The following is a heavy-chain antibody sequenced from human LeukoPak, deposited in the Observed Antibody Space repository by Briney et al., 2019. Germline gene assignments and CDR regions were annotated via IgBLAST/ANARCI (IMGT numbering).Heavy chain of an antibody. V-gene: IGHV3-23*01. Sequence: GGSLRPSCAASGFTFSSYAMSWVRQAPGKGLEWVSVITGSGGSTYYAGSVKGRFTISRDNSKNTLYLQMSSLRADDTAVYYCAKGGRIEAAGNIDYWGQGTLVTVTS. J-gene: IGHJ4*02. CDR1: GFTFSSYA. CDR3: AKGGRIEAAGNIDY. CDR2: ITGSGGST. D-gene: IGHD6-13*01.